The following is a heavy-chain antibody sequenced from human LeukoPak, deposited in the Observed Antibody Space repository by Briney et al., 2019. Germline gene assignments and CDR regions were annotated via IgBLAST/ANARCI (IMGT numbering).Heavy chain of an antibody. CDR2: IYHSGNT. J-gene: IGHJ6*02. D-gene: IGHD3-22*01. CDR1: GGSISSYY. V-gene: IGHV4-59*01. Sequence: PSGTLSLTCTVSGGSISSYYWSWIRQPPGKGLEWIGYIYHSGNTYYNPSLKSRVTISIHNSKNQFSLKVNSVTAADTAVYYCARDRNYYDSSGPPYYYSALDVWGQGTTVTVSS. CDR3: ARDRNYYDSSGPPYYYSALDV.